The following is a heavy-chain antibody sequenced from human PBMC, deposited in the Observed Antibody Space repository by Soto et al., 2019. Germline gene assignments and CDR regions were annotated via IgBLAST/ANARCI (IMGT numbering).Heavy chain of an antibody. CDR1: GFTFSTYA. V-gene: IGHV3-23*01. CDR3: VKDSRYSDYVRAFDI. CDR2: ISGSGYST. D-gene: IGHD5-12*01. Sequence: PGGSLRLSCVGSGFTFSTYAMSWVRQAPGKGLEWVSFISGSGYSTFYADSVKGRFTISRDYSESTLYLQMNSLRAEDTAVYYCVKDSRYSDYVRAFDIWGQGTMVTVSS. J-gene: IGHJ3*02.